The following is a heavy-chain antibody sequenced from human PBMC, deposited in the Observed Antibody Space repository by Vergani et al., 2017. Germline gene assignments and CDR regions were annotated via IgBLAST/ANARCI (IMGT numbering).Heavy chain of an antibody. Sequence: QVQLVESGGGVVQPGRSLRLSCAASVFTFSSYGMHWVRQVPGKGLECVAVVWYDGSNKYYGDSVKGRFTISRDNSKNTLYLQMKSLRAEDTAVYYCARAAGCCSSTSCPPTLRHSYYYMDVWGKGTTVTVSS. CDR3: ARAAGCCSSTSCPPTLRHSYYYMDV. V-gene: IGHV3-33*01. D-gene: IGHD2-2*01. CDR2: VWYDGSNK. CDR1: VFTFSSYG. J-gene: IGHJ6*03.